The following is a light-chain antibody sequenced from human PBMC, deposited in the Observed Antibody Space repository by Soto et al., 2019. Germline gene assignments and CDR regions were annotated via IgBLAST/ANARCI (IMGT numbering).Light chain of an antibody. J-gene: IGLJ3*02. CDR2: LNSDGSP. V-gene: IGLV4-69*01. CDR1: SGHSSYA. Sequence: QLVLTQSPSASASLGASVKLTCTLSSGHSSYAIAWHQQQPEKGPRYLMKLNSDGSPSKGDGIPDRFSGSSSGAERYLTISSLQSEDEADSYCQTLGTGISVFGGGTKLTVL. CDR3: QTLGTGISV.